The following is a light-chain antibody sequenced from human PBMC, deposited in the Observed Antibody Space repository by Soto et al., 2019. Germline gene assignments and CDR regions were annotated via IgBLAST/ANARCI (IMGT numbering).Light chain of an antibody. J-gene: IGKJ1*01. CDR1: QSFNNW. CDR3: QQYNSYST. V-gene: IGKV1-5*03. Sequence: DIQMTQSPSTLSASVGDRVTITCRASQSFNNWLAWYQQKPGKAPKLLIYKASSLESGVPSRFSGSGSGTDFTLTISNLQPDDFATYYFQQYNSYSTFGQGTKVEIK. CDR2: KAS.